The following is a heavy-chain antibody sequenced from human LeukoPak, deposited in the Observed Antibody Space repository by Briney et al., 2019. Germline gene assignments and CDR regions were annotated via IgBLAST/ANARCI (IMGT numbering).Heavy chain of an antibody. CDR1: GFTFNSYS. V-gene: IGHV3-21*01. J-gene: IGHJ5*02. CDR3: ARGSTLGSCTSSSCHNWFDP. CDR2: ITSGSRYI. D-gene: IGHD2-2*01. Sequence: GGPLRLSCAASGFTFNSYSMNWVRQAPGKGLEWVSSITSGSRYIYYGDSVKGRFTISRDNAENSLYLLLSSLRVEDTAVYYCARGSTLGSCTSSSCHNWFDPWGQGTLVTVSS.